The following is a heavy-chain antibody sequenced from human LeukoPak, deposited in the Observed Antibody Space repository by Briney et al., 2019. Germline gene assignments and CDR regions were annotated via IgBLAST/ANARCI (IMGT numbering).Heavy chain of an antibody. Sequence: GGSLRFSCAASGFTFSNYAMNWVRQPPGKGLEWVSSISGSGGSTYYADSVKGRFTISRDNAKNSLYLQMNSLRAEDTAVYYCARGPYYGSGANWFDPWGQGTLVTVSS. V-gene: IGHV3-23*01. J-gene: IGHJ5*02. CDR3: ARGPYYGSGANWFDP. CDR2: ISGSGGST. CDR1: GFTFSNYA. D-gene: IGHD3-10*01.